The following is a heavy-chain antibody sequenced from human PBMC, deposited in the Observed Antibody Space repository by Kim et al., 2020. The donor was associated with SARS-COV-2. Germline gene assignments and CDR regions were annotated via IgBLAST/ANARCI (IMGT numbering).Heavy chain of an antibody. V-gene: IGHV1-69*13. CDR2: IIPIFGTA. D-gene: IGHD3-9*01. J-gene: IGHJ6*02. CDR3: AVDWLSEELYYYYGMDV. CDR1: GGTFSSYA. Sequence: SVKVSCKASGGTFSSYAISWVRQAPGQGLEWMGGIIPIFGTANYAQKFQGRVTITADESTSTAYMELSSLRSEDTAVYYCAVDWLSEELYYYYGMDVWGQGTTVTVSS.